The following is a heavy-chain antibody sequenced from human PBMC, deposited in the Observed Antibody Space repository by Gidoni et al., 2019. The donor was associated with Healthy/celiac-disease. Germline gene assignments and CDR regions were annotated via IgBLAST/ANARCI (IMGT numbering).Heavy chain of an antibody. CDR1: GFTFSSYA. Sequence: EVQLLESGGGLVQPGGSLRLSCAASGFTFSSYAMSWVRQAPGTGLGWVSAISGSGGRTYYADSGKGRFTTSRDNTKNTLYMKKKRVRAEDTAVYYCAKDGGGRDYWGQGTLVTVSS. CDR2: ISGSGGRT. V-gene: IGHV3-23*01. J-gene: IGHJ4*02. D-gene: IGHD3-16*01. CDR3: AKDGGGRDY.